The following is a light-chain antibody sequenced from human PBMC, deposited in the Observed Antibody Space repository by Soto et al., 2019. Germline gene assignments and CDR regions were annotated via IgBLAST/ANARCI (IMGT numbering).Light chain of an antibody. CDR2: AAS. J-gene: IGKJ1*01. Sequence: DIQMTQSPSSLSASVGDRVTITCRASQGIRNYLAWYQQKPGKVPKLLIYAASTLQSGVPSRFSGSGSGTDFTLTISSLQPEYVATYYCQKYSSAPWTFGPGTKVNVK. CDR3: QKYSSAPWT. CDR1: QGIRNY. V-gene: IGKV1-27*01.